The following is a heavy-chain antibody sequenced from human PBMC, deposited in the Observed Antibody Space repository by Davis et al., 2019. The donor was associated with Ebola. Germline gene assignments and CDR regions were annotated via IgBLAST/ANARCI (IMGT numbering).Heavy chain of an antibody. CDR3: ARDFPTRPPGSYWFFDL. Sequence: GSLRLSCAASAFTFSSYSMNWVRQAPGKRLEWVSYISYSSSDIFYADSVKGRFTISRDNAENSLYLQMNSLRDEDTAVYYCARDFPTRPPGSYWFFDLWGRGTLVTVSS. CDR1: AFTFSSYS. D-gene: IGHD1-1*01. V-gene: IGHV3-48*02. CDR2: ISYSSSDI. J-gene: IGHJ2*01.